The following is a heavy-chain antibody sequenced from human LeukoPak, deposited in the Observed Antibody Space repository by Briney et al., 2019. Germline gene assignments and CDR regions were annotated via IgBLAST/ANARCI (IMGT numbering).Heavy chain of an antibody. Sequence: SETLSLTCAVYGGSFSGYYWSWIRQPPGKGLEWIGEINHSGSTNYNPSLKSRVTISVDTSKNQFSLKLSSVTAADTAMYYCAGRYYDYVWGSYRPKSFDYWGQGTLVTVSS. V-gene: IGHV4-34*01. CDR1: GGSFSGYY. CDR2: INHSGST. D-gene: IGHD3-16*02. J-gene: IGHJ4*02. CDR3: AGRYYDYVWGSYRPKSFDY.